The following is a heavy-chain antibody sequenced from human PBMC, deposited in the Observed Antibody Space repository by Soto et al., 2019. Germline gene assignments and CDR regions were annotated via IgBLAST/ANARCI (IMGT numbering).Heavy chain of an antibody. CDR2: ISDSDGST. D-gene: IGHD7-27*01. CDR1: GFTFSTYA. Sequence: EVQLLESGGGLVQPGGSLRLSCAASGFTFSTYAMSWVRQAPGKGLEWVSVISDSDGSTYYADSVKGRFTISRDNSKTTLYPQINSLRVEDTAVYFCARDSGLGTWGQGTLVTVSS. V-gene: IGHV3-23*01. CDR3: ARDSGLGT. J-gene: IGHJ5*02.